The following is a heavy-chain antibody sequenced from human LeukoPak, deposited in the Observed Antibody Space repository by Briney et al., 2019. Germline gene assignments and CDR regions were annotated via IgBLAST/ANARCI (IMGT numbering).Heavy chain of an antibody. CDR2: VYYSGST. CDR1: GGSISGYC. CDR3: ARGGGATRIDY. J-gene: IGHJ4*02. D-gene: IGHD3-10*01. V-gene: IGHV4-59*12. Sequence: SETLSLTCSVSGGSISGYCWGWIRQPPGKGLEWIGHVYYSGSTSYNPALKSRVTISVDTSKNQFSLKLTSVTAADTAVYYCARGGGATRIDYWGQGTLVTVSS.